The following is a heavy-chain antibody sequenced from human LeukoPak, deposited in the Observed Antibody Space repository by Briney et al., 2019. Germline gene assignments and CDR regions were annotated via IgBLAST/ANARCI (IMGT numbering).Heavy chain of an antibody. V-gene: IGHV3-23*01. CDR3: AKDKAAAGSYGLVV. Sequence: GGSLRLSCAASGFTFSSHAMSWVRQAPGKGLEWVSTISGSGGSTYYADSVKGRFTISRDNSKNTLYLQMSSLRAEDTAVYYCAKDKAAAGSYGLVVWGQGTTVTVSS. D-gene: IGHD6-13*01. CDR1: GFTFSSHA. J-gene: IGHJ6*02. CDR2: ISGSGGST.